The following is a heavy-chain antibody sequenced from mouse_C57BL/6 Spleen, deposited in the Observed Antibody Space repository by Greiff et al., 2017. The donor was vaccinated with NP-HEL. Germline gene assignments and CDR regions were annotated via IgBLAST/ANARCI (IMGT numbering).Heavy chain of an antibody. D-gene: IGHD1-1*01. J-gene: IGHJ4*01. Sequence: VQLQQSGAELVKPGASVKISCKASGYAFSSYWMNWVKQRPGKGLEWIGQIYPGDGDTNYNGKFKGKATLTADKSSSTAYMQLSSLTSEDSAVYFCARDYYYGSSYDAMDYWGQGTSVTVSS. CDR3: ARDYYYGSSYDAMDY. CDR2: IYPGDGDT. CDR1: GYAFSSYW. V-gene: IGHV1-80*01.